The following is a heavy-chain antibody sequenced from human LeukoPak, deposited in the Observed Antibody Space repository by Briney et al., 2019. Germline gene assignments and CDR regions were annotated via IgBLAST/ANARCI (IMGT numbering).Heavy chain of an antibody. Sequence: GGSPRLSCAVSGFTLTNHGVSWVRQAPGKGLEWVSIITGIGGRYYGDSVKGRFILSRDNSKNTVYMQMSSLRAEDTATYYCAKDYCRDGNCPFPFLDSWGQGTLVTVSS. V-gene: IGHV3-23*01. CDR2: ITGIGGR. CDR1: GFTLTNHG. CDR3: AKDYCRDGNCPFPFLDS. D-gene: IGHD2-15*01. J-gene: IGHJ4*02.